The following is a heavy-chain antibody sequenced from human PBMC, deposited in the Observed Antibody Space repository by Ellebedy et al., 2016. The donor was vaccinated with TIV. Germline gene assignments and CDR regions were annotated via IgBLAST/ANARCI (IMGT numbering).Heavy chain of an antibody. CDR2: IYPGDSDI. D-gene: IGHD6-13*01. CDR3: ARHAGSWFSGGSKAVVY. V-gene: IGHV5-51*01. Sequence: GGSLRLSCKGFGYSFTDYWIGWVRQMPGKGLEWMGIIYPGDSDIRYSPSFQGQVPISADKSISTAYLQWSSLKASDTAMYYCARHAGSWFSGGSKAVVYWGQGTLVTASS. J-gene: IGHJ4*02. CDR1: GYSFTDYW.